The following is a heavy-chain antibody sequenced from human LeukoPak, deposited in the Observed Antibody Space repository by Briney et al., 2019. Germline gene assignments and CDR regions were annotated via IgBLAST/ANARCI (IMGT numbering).Heavy chain of an antibody. CDR2: IYYSGST. Sequence: PSETLSLTCTVFGGSFSNYYWGWIRQSPGKGLEWIGYIYYSGSTNYNPSLKSRVTISVDTSKNQFSLKLSSVTAADTAVYYCARGGLDCSSTSCYTWLDYWGQGTLVTVSS. CDR3: ARGGLDCSSTSCYTWLDY. V-gene: IGHV4-59*01. J-gene: IGHJ4*02. D-gene: IGHD2-2*02. CDR1: GGSFSNYY.